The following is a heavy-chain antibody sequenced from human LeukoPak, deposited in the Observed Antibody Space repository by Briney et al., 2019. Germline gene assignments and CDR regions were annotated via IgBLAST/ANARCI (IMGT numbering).Heavy chain of an antibody. V-gene: IGHV4-59*11. CDR1: GGSISSHY. J-gene: IGHJ4*02. Sequence: SETLSLTCTVSGGSISSHYWSWIRQPPGKGLEWIGYIYYSGSTNYNPSLKSRVTISVDTSRNQFSLKLSSVTAADSAVYYCARLLYCSSTSCYPYYFDYWGQGTLVTVSS. CDR2: IYYSGST. D-gene: IGHD2-2*01. CDR3: ARLLYCSSTSCYPYYFDY.